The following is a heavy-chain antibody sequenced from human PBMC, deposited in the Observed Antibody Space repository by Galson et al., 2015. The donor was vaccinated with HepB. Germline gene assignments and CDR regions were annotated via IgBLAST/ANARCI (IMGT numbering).Heavy chain of an antibody. J-gene: IGHJ4*02. CDR1: GYTFTSYG. CDR2: ISAYNGNT. D-gene: IGHD6-13*01. Sequence: SVKVSCKASGYTFTSYGIGWVRQAPGQGLEWMGWISAYNGNTNYAQKLQGRVTMTTDTSTSTAYMELRSLRSDDTAVYYCARDQGSAAAGRGRFDYWGQGTLVTVSS. V-gene: IGHV1-18*01. CDR3: ARDQGSAAAGRGRFDY.